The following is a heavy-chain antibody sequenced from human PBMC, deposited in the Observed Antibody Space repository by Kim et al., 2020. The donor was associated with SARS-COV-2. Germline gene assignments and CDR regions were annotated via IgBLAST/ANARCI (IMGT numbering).Heavy chain of an antibody. D-gene: IGHD3-10*01. J-gene: IGHJ6*02. CDR2: IIPILGIA. CDR3: ASLYGSGSYNYYYYGMDV. V-gene: IGHV1-69*02. Sequence: SVKVSCKASGGTFSSYTISWVRQAPGQGLEWMGRIIPILGIANYAQKFQGRVTITADKSTSTAYMELSSLRSEDTAVYYCASLYGSGSYNYYYYGMDVWGQGTTVTVSS. CDR1: GGTFSSYT.